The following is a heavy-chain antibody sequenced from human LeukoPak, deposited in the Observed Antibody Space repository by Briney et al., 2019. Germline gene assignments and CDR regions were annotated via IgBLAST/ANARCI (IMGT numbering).Heavy chain of an antibody. Sequence: GSLRLSCAASGFTFSTYSLNWVRQAPGRGLEWVSSISSSSTYVYYADSVKGRFTISRDNAKSSLYLHMNSLRAEDTAVYYCARDHVVTTAGMEYYFDYWGQGTVVTVSS. CDR1: GFTFSTYS. CDR2: ISSSSTYV. V-gene: IGHV3-21*01. CDR3: ARDHVVTTAGMEYYFDY. J-gene: IGHJ4*02. D-gene: IGHD1/OR15-1a*01.